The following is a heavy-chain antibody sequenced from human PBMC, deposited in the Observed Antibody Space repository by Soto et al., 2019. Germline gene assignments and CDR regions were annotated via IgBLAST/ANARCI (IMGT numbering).Heavy chain of an antibody. CDR3: TKERGYNYAYDAMDV. CDR1: GFTFSSYA. V-gene: IGHV3-23*01. J-gene: IGHJ6*02. Sequence: EVQLLESGGGLVQPGGSLRLSCAASGFTFSSYAMSWVRQAPGKGLEWVSGISGSGGSTYYADSVKGRFTISRDNSKNTVYLQTNSLRAEDTAVYYCTKERGYNYAYDAMDVWGQGTTVTVSS. D-gene: IGHD1-1*01. CDR2: ISGSGGST.